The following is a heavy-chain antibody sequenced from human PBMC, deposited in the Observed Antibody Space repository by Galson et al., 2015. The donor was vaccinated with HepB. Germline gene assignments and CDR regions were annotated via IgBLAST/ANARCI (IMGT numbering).Heavy chain of an antibody. J-gene: IGHJ3*02. CDR3: AGLAYCGGDCYSDAFDI. CDR2: ISYDGSNK. CDR1: GFTFSSYA. D-gene: IGHD2-21*02. V-gene: IGHV3-30*04. Sequence: SLRLSCAASGFTFSSYAMHWVRQAPGKGLEWVAVISYDGSNKYYADSVKGRFTISRDNSKNTLYLQMNSLRAEDTAVYYCAGLAYCGGDCYSDAFDIWGQGTMVTVSS.